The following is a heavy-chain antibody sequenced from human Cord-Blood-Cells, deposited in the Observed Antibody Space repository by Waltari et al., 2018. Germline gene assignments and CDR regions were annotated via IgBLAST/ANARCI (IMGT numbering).Heavy chain of an antibody. CDR3: ARDRRYSGYDDAFDI. J-gene: IGHJ3*02. Sequence: QVQLQESGPGLVKPSQTLSLPCTLSGGFISSGGYYLSWIRLHPGKGLEWIGYIYYSGSTYYNPSLKSRVTISVDTSKNQFSLKLSSVTAADTAVYYCARDRRYSGYDDAFDIWGQGTMVTVSS. CDR2: IYYSGST. CDR1: GGFISSGGYY. D-gene: IGHD5-12*01. V-gene: IGHV4-31*03.